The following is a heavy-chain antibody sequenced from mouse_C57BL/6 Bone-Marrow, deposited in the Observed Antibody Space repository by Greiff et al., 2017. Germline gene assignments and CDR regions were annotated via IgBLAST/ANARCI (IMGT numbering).Heavy chain of an antibody. CDR2: IDPKSGGT. CDR1: GYTFTSYW. J-gene: IGHJ2*01. D-gene: IGHD2-1*01. Sequence: QVQLKQSGAELVKPGASVKLSCKASGYTFTSYWMHWVKQRPGRGLEWIGRIDPKSGGTKYNEKFKSKATLTVDKPSSTAYMQLSSLTSEDSAVYYCASEIYYGNFGYFDYWGQGTTLTVSS. CDR3: ASEIYYGNFGYFDY. V-gene: IGHV1-72*01.